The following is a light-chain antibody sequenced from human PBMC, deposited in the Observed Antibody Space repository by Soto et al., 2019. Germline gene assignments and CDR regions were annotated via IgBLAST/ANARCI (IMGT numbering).Light chain of an antibody. CDR3: CSYAGSSTFLYV. CDR1: SCDVGSYNL. J-gene: IGLJ1*01. V-gene: IGLV2-23*02. CDR2: EVS. Sequence: QSVLTQPASVSGSPGQSITISCTGTSCDVGSYNLVSWYQQHPGKAPKLMIYEVSKRPSGVSNRFSGCKSGNTASLTISGLQAEDEADYYCCSYAGSSTFLYVFGTGTKVTVL.